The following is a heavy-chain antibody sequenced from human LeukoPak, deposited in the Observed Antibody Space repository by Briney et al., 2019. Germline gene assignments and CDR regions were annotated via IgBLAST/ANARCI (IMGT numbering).Heavy chain of an antibody. D-gene: IGHD1-26*01. CDR2: MYSTGST. CDR1: GGSISRSSYY. V-gene: IGHV4-39*07. CDR3: ARGGSYTMVKNY. J-gene: IGHJ4*02. Sequence: SETLSLTCTVSGGSISRSSYYWGWIRQPPGRGLEWIGSMYSTGSTYYNPSLKSRVTIAVDTSKNQFSLKLTSVTAADTAVYYCARGGSYTMVKNYWGQGTLVTVSS.